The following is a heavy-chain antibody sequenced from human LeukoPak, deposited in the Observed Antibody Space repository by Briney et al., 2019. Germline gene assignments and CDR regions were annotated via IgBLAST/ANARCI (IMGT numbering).Heavy chain of an antibody. Sequence: PGGSLRLSCAASGFTFSSYAMSWVRQAPGKGLEWVSAISGSGGSTYYADSVKGRFTISRDNSKNTLYLQMNSLRAEDTAVYYCAKNLACTSCYELDAFDIWGQGTMVTVSS. CDR1: GFTFSSYA. CDR2: ISGSGGST. J-gene: IGHJ3*02. V-gene: IGHV3-23*01. D-gene: IGHD2-2*01. CDR3: AKNLACTSCYELDAFDI.